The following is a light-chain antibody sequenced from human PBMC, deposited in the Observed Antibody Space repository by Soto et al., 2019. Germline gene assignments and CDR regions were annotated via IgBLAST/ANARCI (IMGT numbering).Light chain of an antibody. CDR1: TSNIGSNA. J-gene: IGLJ3*02. Sequence: VLTQPPSASGTPGQWVTISCSGSTSNIGSNAVNWYQQLPGTAPKLLIYTNNQRPSGVPDRFSGSKSGTSASLAISGLQSEDEADYYCAAWDDSLNGPVFGGGTKLTVL. CDR3: AAWDDSLNGPV. V-gene: IGLV1-44*01. CDR2: TNN.